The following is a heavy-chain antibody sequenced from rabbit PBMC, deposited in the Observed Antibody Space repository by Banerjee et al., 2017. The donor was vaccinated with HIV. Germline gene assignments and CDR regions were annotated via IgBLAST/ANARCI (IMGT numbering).Heavy chain of an antibody. CDR2: IGAGST. D-gene: IGHD1-1*01. V-gene: IGHV1S45*01. J-gene: IGHJ4*01. Sequence: QEQLEESGGDLVKPEGSLTLTCTASGFSFSSNYWICWVRQAPGKGLEWIACIGAGSTYYATWAKGRFTISKTSSTTVTLQMTSLTAADTATYFCARDGSSSGYYIPYYFTLWGQGTLVTVS. CDR1: GFSFSSNYW. CDR3: ARDGSSSGYYIPYYFTL.